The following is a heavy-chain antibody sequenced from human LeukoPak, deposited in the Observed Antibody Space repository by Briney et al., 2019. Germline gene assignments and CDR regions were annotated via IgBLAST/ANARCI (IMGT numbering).Heavy chain of an antibody. CDR3: ARDGAWYGSSWYNDY. J-gene: IGHJ4*02. CDR2: IYTSGST. D-gene: IGHD6-13*01. Sequence: PSETLSLTCTVSGGSISSGSYYWSWIRQPAGKGLEWIGRIYTSGSTNYNPSLKSRVTMSVDTSKNQFSLKLSSVTAADTAVYYCARDGAWYGSSWYNDYWGQGTLVTVSS. CDR1: GGSISSGSYY. V-gene: IGHV4-61*02.